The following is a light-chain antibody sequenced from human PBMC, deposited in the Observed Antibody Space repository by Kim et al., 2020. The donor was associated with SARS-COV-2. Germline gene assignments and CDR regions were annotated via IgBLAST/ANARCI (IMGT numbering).Light chain of an antibody. Sequence: NFMLTQPHSVSESPGKTVTISCTRSSGSIASSYVQWYQQRPGSAPTTVIYENNQRPSGVPDRFSGSVDTSSNSASLTISGLKTEDEADFYCQSYDRSSVIFGGGTQLTVL. CDR1: SGSIASSY. CDR2: ENN. CDR3: QSYDRSSVI. J-gene: IGLJ2*01. V-gene: IGLV6-57*04.